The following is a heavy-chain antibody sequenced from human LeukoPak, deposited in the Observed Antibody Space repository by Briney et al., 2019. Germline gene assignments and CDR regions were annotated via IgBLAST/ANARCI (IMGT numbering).Heavy chain of an antibody. V-gene: IGHV3-21*01. Sequence: GGSLRLSCAASGFTFSSYSMNWVRQAPGKGLEWVPSISSSSSYIYYADSVKGRFTISRDNAKNSLYLQVNSLRAEDTAVYYCARDLGYNWFDPWGQGTLVTVSS. CDR3: ARDLGYNWFDP. J-gene: IGHJ5*02. CDR1: GFTFSSYS. D-gene: IGHD7-27*01. CDR2: ISSSSSYI.